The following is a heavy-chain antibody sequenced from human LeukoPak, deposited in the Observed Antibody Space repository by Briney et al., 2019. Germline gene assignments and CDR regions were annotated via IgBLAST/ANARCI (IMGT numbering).Heavy chain of an antibody. J-gene: IGHJ4*02. D-gene: IGHD5-18*01. CDR2: ISGSGGST. CDR1: GFTFSSYA. V-gene: IGHV3-23*01. CDR3: AKEEYSYGHPTRLDY. Sequence: PGGSLRLSCAASGFTFSSYAMSWVRQAPGKGLEWVSAISGSGGSTYYADSVKGRFTISRDNSKNTLYRQMNSLRAEDAAVYYCAKEEYSYGHPTRLDYWGQGTLVTVSS.